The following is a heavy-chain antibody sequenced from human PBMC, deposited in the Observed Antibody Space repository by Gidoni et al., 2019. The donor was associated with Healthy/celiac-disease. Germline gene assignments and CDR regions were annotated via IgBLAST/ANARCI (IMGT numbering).Heavy chain of an antibody. CDR3: ARRGFITIIAGGMDV. CDR2: ISSSSSYI. D-gene: IGHD3-10*01. V-gene: IGHV3-21*01. CDR1: GFTFSSYS. J-gene: IGHJ6*02. Sequence: EVQLVESGGGLVKPGGSLRLSCAASGFTFSSYSMNWVRQAPGKGLEWVSSISSSSSYIYYADSVKGRFTISRDNAKNSLYLQMNSLRAEDTAVYYCARRGFITIIAGGMDVWGQGTTVTVSS.